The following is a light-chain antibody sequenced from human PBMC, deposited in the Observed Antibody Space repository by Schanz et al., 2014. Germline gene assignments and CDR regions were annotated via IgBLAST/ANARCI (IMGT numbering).Light chain of an antibody. Sequence: QSVLTQPRSVSGSPGQSVTISCTGTNSDIGAYNYVSWYQQHPGKAPQLIIYDVTNRPSGVPDRFSASKSGNTASLTISGLQAEDDAEYFCCSYGGRYIFPYVFGTGTKVTVL. CDR3: CSYGGRYIFPYV. CDR2: DVT. V-gene: IGLV2-11*01. CDR1: NSDIGAYNY. J-gene: IGLJ1*01.